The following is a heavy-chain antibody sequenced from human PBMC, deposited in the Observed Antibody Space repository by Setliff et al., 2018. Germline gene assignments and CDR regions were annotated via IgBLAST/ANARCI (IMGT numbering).Heavy chain of an antibody. CDR1: GPTFSYYA. V-gene: IGHV3-33*08. CDR3: TRDPPGSGWSFDY. Sequence: LRLSCAAPGPTFSYYAIHWVRQAPGKGLEWVAMIWADPNSNTKYYADSVKGRFSVSRDNSRNTVFLQMTGLRAEDTALYYCTRDPPGSGWSFDYWGQGALVTVSS. J-gene: IGHJ4*02. CDR2: IWADPNSNTK. D-gene: IGHD6-19*01.